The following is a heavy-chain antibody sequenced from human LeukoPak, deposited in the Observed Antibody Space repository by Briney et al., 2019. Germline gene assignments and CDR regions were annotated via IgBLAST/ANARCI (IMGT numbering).Heavy chain of an antibody. D-gene: IGHD2-2*01. CDR1: GGSFSGYY. CDR3: ARKYQLQPHDAFDI. CDR2: INHSGST. Sequence: SETLSLTCAVYGGSFSGYYWSWIRQPPGKGLEWIGEINHSGSTNYNPSLKSRVTISVDTSKNQFSLKLSSVTAADTAVYYCARKYQLQPHDAFDIWGQGTMVTVS. J-gene: IGHJ3*02. V-gene: IGHV4-34*01.